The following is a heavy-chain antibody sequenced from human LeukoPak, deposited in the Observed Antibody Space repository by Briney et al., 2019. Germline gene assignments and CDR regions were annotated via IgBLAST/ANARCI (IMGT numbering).Heavy chain of an antibody. CDR3: ARGYYGDYEGGYYYYMDV. CDR2: ISSSSNYI. D-gene: IGHD4-17*01. Sequence: GGSLRLSCAASGFTFSNYDMNWVRQAPGKGLEWVSSISSSSNYIYYADSVKGRFTISRDNAKNSLYLQMNSLRAEDTAVYYCARGYYGDYEGGYYYYMDVWGKGTTVTVSS. V-gene: IGHV3-21*01. CDR1: GFTFSNYD. J-gene: IGHJ6*03.